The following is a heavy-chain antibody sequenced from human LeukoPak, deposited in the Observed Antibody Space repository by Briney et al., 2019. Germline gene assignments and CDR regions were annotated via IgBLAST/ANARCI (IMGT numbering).Heavy chain of an antibody. V-gene: IGHV1-8*03. CDR3: ARVREFDYYDSSGYYYSLDY. D-gene: IGHD3-22*01. CDR1: GYTFTSYD. CDR2: MNPNSGNT. Sequence: ASVKVSCKASGYTFTSYDINWVRQATGQGLEWMGWMNPNSGNTGYAQKFQGRVTITRNTSISTAYMELSSLRSEDTAVYYCARVREFDYYDSSGYYYSLDYWGQGTLVTVSS. J-gene: IGHJ4*02.